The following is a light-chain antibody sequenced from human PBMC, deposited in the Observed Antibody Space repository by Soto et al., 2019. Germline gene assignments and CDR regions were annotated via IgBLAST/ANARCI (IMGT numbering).Light chain of an antibody. J-gene: IGKJ3*01. CDR1: QKISNKY. V-gene: IGKV3-20*01. CDR3: QQYDLALN. Sequence: ELVLTQSPGILSLSPGERATLSCRASQKISNKYLAWYQQKPGQAPRLLIFRASTRATGIPDRFVGRGSGTDFTLTISRLEPEDFAVYYCQQYDLALNFGPGTKVEIK. CDR2: RAS.